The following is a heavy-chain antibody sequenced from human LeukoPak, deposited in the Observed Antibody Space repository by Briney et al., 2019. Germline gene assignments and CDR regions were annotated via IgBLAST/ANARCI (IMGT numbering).Heavy chain of an antibody. Sequence: GGSLRLSCAASGFTFSSYAMHWVRQAPGKGLEWVAVISYDGSNKYYADSVKGRFTISRDNSKNTLYLQMNSLRAEDTAMYYCARESSLKGGIAGRPLDSWGQGTLVTVSS. CDR3: ARESSLKGGIAGRPLDS. V-gene: IGHV3-30-3*01. D-gene: IGHD6-13*01. CDR2: ISYDGSNK. J-gene: IGHJ4*02. CDR1: GFTFSSYA.